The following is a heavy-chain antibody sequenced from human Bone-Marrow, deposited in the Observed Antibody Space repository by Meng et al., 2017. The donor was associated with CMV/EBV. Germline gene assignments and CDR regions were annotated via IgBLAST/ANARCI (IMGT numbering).Heavy chain of an antibody. CDR1: GYFFSDYN. CDR2: INPKRGDT. CDR3: ARRYCSGGRCYPDY. J-gene: IGHJ4*02. D-gene: IGHD2-15*01. V-gene: IGHV1-2*02. Sequence: ASVKVSCKPSGYFFSDYNVQWVRQAPGHGLEWMGWINPKRGDTIYAQKFRDRVTMTRDMSINTVYMEMRGLIFDDTAVYYCARRYCSGGRCYPDYWGQGTLVTVSS.